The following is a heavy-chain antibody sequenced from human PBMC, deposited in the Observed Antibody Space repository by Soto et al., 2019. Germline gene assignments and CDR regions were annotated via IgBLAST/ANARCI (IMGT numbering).Heavy chain of an antibody. CDR3: GNQNPEGYDYAFDI. V-gene: IGHV4-59*01. Sequence: SETLSLTCTVSGVSISSYYWSWIRQPPGKGLEWIGYIYYSGSTNYNPSLKSRVTTSVDTSKNQFSLKLSSVTAADTAVYYCGNQNPEGYDYAFDIWGQGTMVTVSS. D-gene: IGHD5-12*01. J-gene: IGHJ3*02. CDR2: IYYSGST. CDR1: GVSISSYY.